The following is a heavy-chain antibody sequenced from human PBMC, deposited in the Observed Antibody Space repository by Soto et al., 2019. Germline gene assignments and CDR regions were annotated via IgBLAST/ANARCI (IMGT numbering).Heavy chain of an antibody. Sequence: GGSLRLSCAASGFTFSSYAMSWVRQAPGKGLEWVSAISGSGGSTYYADSVKGRFTISRDNSKNTLYLQMNSLRAEDTAVYYCAKDRVAGRFLEWSNYFDYWGQGTLVTGSS. V-gene: IGHV3-23*01. CDR2: ISGSGGST. J-gene: IGHJ4*02. D-gene: IGHD3-3*01. CDR1: GFTFSSYA. CDR3: AKDRVAGRFLEWSNYFDY.